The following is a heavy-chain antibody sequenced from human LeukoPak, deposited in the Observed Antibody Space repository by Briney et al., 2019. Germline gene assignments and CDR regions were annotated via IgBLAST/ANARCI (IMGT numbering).Heavy chain of an antibody. J-gene: IGHJ4*02. V-gene: IGHV3-23*01. CDR1: GFTFSSYA. D-gene: IGHD6-19*01. CDR2: ISGSGGST. Sequence: PGGSLRLSCAASGFTFSSYAMSWVRQAPGKGLEWVPAISGSGGSTYYADSVKGRFTISRDNSKNTLYLQMNSLRAEDTAVYYCAKDLYSSGWYLNYFDYWGQGTLVTVSS. CDR3: AKDLYSSGWYLNYFDY.